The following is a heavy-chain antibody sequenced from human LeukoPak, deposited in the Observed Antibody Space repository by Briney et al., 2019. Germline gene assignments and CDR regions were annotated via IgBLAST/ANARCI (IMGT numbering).Heavy chain of an antibody. J-gene: IGHJ3*02. V-gene: IGHV5-51*03. CDR3: ATTLYSGIYGDAFDM. CDR1: GYSFTSYW. D-gene: IGHD1-26*01. CDR2: MYPGDSET. Sequence: GESLKISCQGSGYSFTSYWIGWVRQMPGKGLEWMGIMYPGDSETRYSPPFQSQVTISADKSISTAYLQWSSLKASDTAMYYCATTLYSGIYGDAFDMWGQGTMVTVSS.